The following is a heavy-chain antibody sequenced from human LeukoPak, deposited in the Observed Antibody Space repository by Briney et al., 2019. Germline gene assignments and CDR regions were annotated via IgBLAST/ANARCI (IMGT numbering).Heavy chain of an antibody. Sequence: ASVNVSCKASGYTFTGYYMHWVRQAPGQGLEWMGWINPNSGGTSYAQKFQGRVTMTRDTSTSTVYMELSSLRSEDTAVYYCAREEGQWLDNAFDIWGQGTMVTVSS. J-gene: IGHJ3*02. V-gene: IGHV1-2*02. CDR3: AREEGQWLDNAFDI. CDR2: INPNSGGT. D-gene: IGHD6-19*01. CDR1: GYTFTGYY.